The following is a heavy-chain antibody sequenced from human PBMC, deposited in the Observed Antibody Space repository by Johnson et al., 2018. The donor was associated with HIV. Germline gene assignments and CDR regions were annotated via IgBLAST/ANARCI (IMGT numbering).Heavy chain of an antibody. V-gene: IGHV3-7*01. J-gene: IGHJ3*02. CDR1: GFTFSSYW. CDR3: ARGDRSTYYRRGAFDI. D-gene: IGHD1-26*01. CDR2: IKQDGSEK. Sequence: VQLVESGGGLVQPGGSLRLSCAASGFTFSSYWMSRVRQAPGKGLEWVANIKQDGSEKYYVDSVKGRFTISRDNAKNSLYLQMNSLRAEDTAAYSCARGDRSTYYRRGAFDIWGQGTMVTVSS.